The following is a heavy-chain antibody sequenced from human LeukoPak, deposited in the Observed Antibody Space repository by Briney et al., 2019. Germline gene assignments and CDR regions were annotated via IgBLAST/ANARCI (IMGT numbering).Heavy chain of an antibody. CDR2: ISGNSDNT. Sequence: GGSLRLSCAASGFTFSSCAMSWVRQAPGKGLEWVSTISGNSDNTYYADSVKGRFTISRDNSKNTLYLQMNSLRAEDTAVYYCAKRTSGYYYDSSAYYYDYWGLGTLVTVSS. J-gene: IGHJ4*02. D-gene: IGHD3-22*01. CDR1: GFTFSSCA. CDR3: AKRTSGYYYDSSAYYYDY. V-gene: IGHV3-23*01.